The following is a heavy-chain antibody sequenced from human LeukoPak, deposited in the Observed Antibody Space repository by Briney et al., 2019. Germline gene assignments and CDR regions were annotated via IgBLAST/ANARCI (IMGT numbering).Heavy chain of an antibody. V-gene: IGHV3-23*01. D-gene: IGHD3-3*01. CDR3: AKGGPYDFWSGRYYFDY. CDR1: GFTFSSYA. J-gene: IGHJ4*02. Sequence: PGGSLRLSCAASGFTFSSYAMSWVRQAPGKGLEWVSAISGSGGSTYYADSVKGRFTISRDNSKNTLYLQMNSLRAEDTAVYYCAKGGPYDFWSGRYYFDYWGQGTLVTVSS. CDR2: ISGSGGST.